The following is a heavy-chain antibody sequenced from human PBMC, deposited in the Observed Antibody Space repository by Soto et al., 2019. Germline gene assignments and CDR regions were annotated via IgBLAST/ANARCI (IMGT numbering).Heavy chain of an antibody. D-gene: IGHD1-26*01. Sequence: GGSLRLSCTASGFTFGDYAMSWFRQAPGKGLEWVGFIRSKAYGGTTEYAASVKGRFTISRDDSKSIAYLQMNSLKTEDTAVYYCTRDSGSYYSYYYYMDVGGKGTTVTVSS. CDR3: TRDSGSYYSYYYYMDV. V-gene: IGHV3-49*03. CDR2: IRSKAYGGTT. J-gene: IGHJ6*03. CDR1: GFTFGDYA.